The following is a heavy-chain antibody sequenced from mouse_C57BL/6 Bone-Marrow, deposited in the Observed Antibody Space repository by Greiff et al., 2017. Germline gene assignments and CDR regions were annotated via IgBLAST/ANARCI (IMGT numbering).Heavy chain of an antibody. J-gene: IGHJ4*01. D-gene: IGHD2-4*01. V-gene: IGHV2-6*01. Sequence: VQLQESGPGLVAPSQSLSITCTVSGFSLTSYGVDWVRQSPGKGLEWLGVIWGVGSTNYNSALNSRLSISKENTKSQVFLKMNSLQTDDTAMYYCASRGYDYDGAMDYWGQGTSVTVSS. CDR1: GFSLTSYG. CDR3: ASRGYDYDGAMDY. CDR2: IWGVGST.